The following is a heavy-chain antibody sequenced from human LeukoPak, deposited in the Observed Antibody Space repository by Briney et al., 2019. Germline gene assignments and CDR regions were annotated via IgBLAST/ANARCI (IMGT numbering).Heavy chain of an antibody. Sequence: GSLRLSCAASGFTFSTYGMSWVRQAPGKGLEWVSAISGSGESTYYADSVKGRFTISRDNSKTTLYLQMNGLRAEDTAVYYCAKQGSYDILTGYYTHLYWGQGTLVTVSS. V-gene: IGHV3-23*01. CDR3: AKQGSYDILTGYYTHLY. CDR1: GFTFSTYG. D-gene: IGHD3-9*01. J-gene: IGHJ4*02. CDR2: ISGSGEST.